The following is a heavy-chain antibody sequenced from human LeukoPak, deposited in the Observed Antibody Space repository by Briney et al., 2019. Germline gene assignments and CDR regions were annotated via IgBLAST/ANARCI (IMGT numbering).Heavy chain of an antibody. CDR2: ISSSGSTI. Sequence: PGGSLRLSCEVSGLTFSRHAMNWVRQAPGKGLEWVSYISSSGSTIYYTDSVKGRFTISRDNAKNSLYLQMNSLRDEGTALYYCALYFYDSSGYPSFDYWGQGTLVTVSS. CDR3: ALYFYDSSGYPSFDY. D-gene: IGHD3-22*01. J-gene: IGHJ4*02. CDR1: GLTFSRHA. V-gene: IGHV3-48*02.